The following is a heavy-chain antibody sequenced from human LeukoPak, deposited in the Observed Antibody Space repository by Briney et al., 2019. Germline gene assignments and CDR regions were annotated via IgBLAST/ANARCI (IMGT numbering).Heavy chain of an antibody. CDR3: ARDIGVSNFDY. V-gene: IGHV1-18*01. CDR1: GYTFSSYG. CDR2: INANNGDT. Sequence: ASVKVSCKASGYTFSSYGISWVRQAPGQGLEWMGWINANNGDTDYAQKFQGRVIMTTDTSTTTAYMEVRSLRSDDTAVYYCARDIGVSNFDYWGQGTLVTVSS. J-gene: IGHJ4*02. D-gene: IGHD5/OR15-5a*01.